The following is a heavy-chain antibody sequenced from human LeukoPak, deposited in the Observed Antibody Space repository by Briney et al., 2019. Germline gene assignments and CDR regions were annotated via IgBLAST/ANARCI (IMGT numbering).Heavy chain of an antibody. V-gene: IGHV3-30*01. CDR1: GFTFSSYA. D-gene: IGHD2-15*01. Sequence: GGSLRLSCAASGFTFSSYAMHWVRQAPGKGLEWVAVISYDGSNKYYADSVKGRFTISRDNSKNTLCLQMNSLRAEDTAVYYCARSSRSARDAFDIWGQGTMVTVSS. CDR2: ISYDGSNK. CDR3: ARSSRSARDAFDI. J-gene: IGHJ3*02.